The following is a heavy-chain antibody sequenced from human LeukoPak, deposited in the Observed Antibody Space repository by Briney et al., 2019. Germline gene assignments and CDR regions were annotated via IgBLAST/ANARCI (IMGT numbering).Heavy chain of an antibody. V-gene: IGHV3-21*01. CDR3: ARAYYYGSGSYYPLDY. CDR1: GFTFSSYS. D-gene: IGHD3-10*01. Sequence: GGSLRLSCAASGFTFSSYSMNWVRQAPGKGLEWVSSISSSSSYIYYADSVKGRFTISRDNAKNSLYLQMNSLRAEDTAVYYCARAYYYGSGSYYPLDYWGQGTLVTVSS. CDR2: ISSSSSYI. J-gene: IGHJ4*02.